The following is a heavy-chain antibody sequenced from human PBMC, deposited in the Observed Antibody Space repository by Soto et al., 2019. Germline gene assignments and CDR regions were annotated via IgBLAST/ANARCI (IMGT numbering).Heavy chain of an antibody. D-gene: IGHD3-10*01. V-gene: IGHV3-23*01. CDR2: ISGSGRNT. CDR1: GFTFRNIA. J-gene: IGHJ6*02. CDR3: AKDLNGSGSFTSYYHYGMDV. Sequence: EVQMLESGGGLVHPGGSLRLSCAASGFTFRNIAMNWVRRAPGKGLGWVSSISGSGRNTYYADPVKGRLTISRDSSKNTLYLQMNSLRVEDTGVYYCAKDLNGSGSFTSYYHYGMDVWGQGTTVTVSS.